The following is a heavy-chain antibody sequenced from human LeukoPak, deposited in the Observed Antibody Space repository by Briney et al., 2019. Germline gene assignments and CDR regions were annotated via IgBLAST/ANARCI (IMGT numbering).Heavy chain of an antibody. CDR2: ISAYNGNT. V-gene: IGHV1-18*01. D-gene: IGHD3-22*01. Sequence: ASVKVSCKTSGYTFINYGISWVRQAPGQGLEWMGWISAYNGNTNYAQKLQGRVTMTTDTSTSTAYMELRSLRSDDTAVYYCARAKRYYYDSSGYSDYWGQGTLVTVSS. CDR1: GYTFINYG. J-gene: IGHJ4*02. CDR3: ARAKRYYYDSSGYSDY.